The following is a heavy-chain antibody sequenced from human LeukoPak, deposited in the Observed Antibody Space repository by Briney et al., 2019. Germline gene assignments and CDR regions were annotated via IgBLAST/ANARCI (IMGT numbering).Heavy chain of an antibody. Sequence: PSETLSLTCTVSGGFISSYYWSWIRQPAGKGLEWIGRIYTSGSTNYNPSLKSRVTISVDTSKNQFSLKLSSVTAADTAVYYCAGHCSSSSCYGLDYWGQGTLVTVSS. D-gene: IGHD2-2*01. J-gene: IGHJ4*02. CDR3: AGHCSSSSCYGLDY. CDR1: GGFISSYY. CDR2: IYTSGST. V-gene: IGHV4-4*07.